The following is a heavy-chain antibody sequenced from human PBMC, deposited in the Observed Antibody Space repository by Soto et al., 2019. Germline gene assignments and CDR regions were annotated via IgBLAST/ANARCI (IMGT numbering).Heavy chain of an antibody. V-gene: IGHV1-69*13. CDR2: IIPIFGTA. CDR1: GGTFSSYA. Sequence: SVKVSCKASGGTFSSYAISWVRQAPGQGLEWMGGIIPIFGTANYAQKFQGRVTITADESTSTAYMELSSQRSEDTAVYYCARDLRSGEMATITWDYFYYYGMDVWGQGTTVTVSS. CDR3: ARDLRSGEMATITWDYFYYYGMDV. D-gene: IGHD5-12*01. J-gene: IGHJ6*02.